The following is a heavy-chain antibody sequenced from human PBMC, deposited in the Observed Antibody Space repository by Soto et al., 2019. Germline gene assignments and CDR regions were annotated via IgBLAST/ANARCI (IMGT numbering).Heavy chain of an antibody. D-gene: IGHD4-17*01. V-gene: IGHV1-58*01. CDR2: IVVGSGNT. CDR3: AAAAYGDYAYGY. Sequence: GASVNVSCKASGFTFTSSAVQWVRQARGQRLEWIGWIVVGSGNTNYAQKFQERVTITRDMSTSTAYMELSSLRSEDTAVYYCAAAAYGDYAYGYWGQGTLVTVSS. J-gene: IGHJ4*02. CDR1: GFTFTSSA.